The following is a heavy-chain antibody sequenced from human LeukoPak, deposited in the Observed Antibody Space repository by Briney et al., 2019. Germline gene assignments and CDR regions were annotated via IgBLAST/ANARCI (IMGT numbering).Heavy chain of an antibody. CDR3: AKGFVVVVSATQSSWFDP. CDR1: GFTFDAYA. J-gene: IGHJ5*02. D-gene: IGHD2-15*01. V-gene: IGHV3-20*04. Sequence: GRSLRLSCAASGFTFDAYAMSWVRQAPGKGLERVSGINWNGGRTGYADSVKGRFTISRDNSKNTLYLQMNSLRAEDTAVYYCAKGFVVVVSATQSSWFDPWGQGTLVTVSS. CDR2: INWNGGRT.